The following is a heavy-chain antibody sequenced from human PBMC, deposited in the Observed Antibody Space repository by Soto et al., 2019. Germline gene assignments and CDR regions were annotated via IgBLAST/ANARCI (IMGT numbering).Heavy chain of an antibody. CDR1: GFTFSSYW. J-gene: IGHJ5*02. CDR2: INTDGSGI. Sequence: PGGSLRLSCAASGFTFSSYWMHWVRQAPGKGPVWVSRINTDGSGINYADSVRGRFTISRDNAKNTLYLQMNNLRVEDTAVYYCAHWLDPWGQGTLVTVSS. CDR3: AHWLDP. V-gene: IGHV3-74*01.